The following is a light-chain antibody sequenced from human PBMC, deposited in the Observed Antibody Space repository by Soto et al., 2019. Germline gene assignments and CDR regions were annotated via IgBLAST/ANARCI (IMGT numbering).Light chain of an antibody. CDR2: KAS. V-gene: IGKV1-5*03. J-gene: IGKJ1*01. CDR1: QTISSW. Sequence: DIQMTQSPSTLSASVGDRVTITCRASQTISSWLPWYQQKPGMAPKLLIYKASTLQSGVPSRFSGSGSGTEFTLTISSLQPDDFASYYCQQYSRCSAFGQGTKVELK. CDR3: QQYSRCSA.